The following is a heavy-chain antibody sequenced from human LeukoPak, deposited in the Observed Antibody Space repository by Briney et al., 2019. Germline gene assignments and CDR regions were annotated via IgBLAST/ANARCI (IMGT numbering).Heavy chain of an antibody. D-gene: IGHD5-12*01. V-gene: IGHV3-33*01. CDR3: ARGDSGYDLAHFDY. Sequence: PGGSLRLSCAASGFTFSSYGMHWVRQAQGKGLEWVAVIWYDGSNKYYADSVKGRFTISRDNSKNTLYLQMNSLRAEDTAVYYCARGDSGYDLAHFDYWGQGTLVTVSS. J-gene: IGHJ4*02. CDR1: GFTFSSYG. CDR2: IWYDGSNK.